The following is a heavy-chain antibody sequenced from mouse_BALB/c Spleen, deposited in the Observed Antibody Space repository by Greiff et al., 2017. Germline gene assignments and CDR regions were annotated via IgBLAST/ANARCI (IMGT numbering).Heavy chain of an antibody. CDR3: ARNYDYDGYFDV. Sequence: VHVKQSGAELVKPGASVKLSCTASGFNIKDTYMHWVKQRPEQGLEWIGRIDPANGNTKYDPKFQGKATITADTSSNTAYLQLSSLTSEDTAVYYCARNYDYDGYFDVWGAGTTVTVSS. D-gene: IGHD2-4*01. CDR2: IDPANGNT. CDR1: GFNIKDTY. J-gene: IGHJ1*01. V-gene: IGHV14-3*02.